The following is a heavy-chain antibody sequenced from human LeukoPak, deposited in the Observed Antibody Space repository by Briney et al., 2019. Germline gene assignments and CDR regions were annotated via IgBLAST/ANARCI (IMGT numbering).Heavy chain of an antibody. V-gene: IGHV4-34*01. CDR3: LAGGY. CDR1: GGSFSGYY. J-gene: IGHJ4*02. D-gene: IGHD3-10*01. Sequence: SSETLSLTCAVYGGSFSGYYWSWIRQPPGKGLEWIGEINHSGSTNYNPSLKSRVTISVDTSKNQFSLKLSSVTAADTAVYCCLAGGYWGQGTLVTVSS. CDR2: INHSGST.